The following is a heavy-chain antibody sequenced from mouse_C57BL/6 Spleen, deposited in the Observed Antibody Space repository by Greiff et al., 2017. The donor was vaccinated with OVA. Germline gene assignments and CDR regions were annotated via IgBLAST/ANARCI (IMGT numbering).Heavy chain of an antibody. V-gene: IGHV1-69*01. CDR2: IDPSASYT. CDR3: ARVEVTTLGYAMDY. CDR1: GYTFTSYW. J-gene: IGHJ4*01. D-gene: IGHD2-2*01. Sequence: QVQLQQPGAELVMPGASVKLSCKASGYTFTSYWMHWVKQRPGPGLEWIGEIDPSASYTNYNQKFKGKSTLTVDKSSSTAYMQLSSLTSEDSAVYYCARVEVTTLGYAMDYWGQGTSVTVSS.